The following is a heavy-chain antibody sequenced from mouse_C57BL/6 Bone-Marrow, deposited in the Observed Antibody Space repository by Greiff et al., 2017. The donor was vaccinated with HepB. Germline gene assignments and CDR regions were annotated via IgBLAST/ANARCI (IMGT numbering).Heavy chain of an antibody. CDR2: IHPNSGST. CDR3: TRGTTVVVFDY. Sequence: QVQLQQPGAELVKPGASVKLSCKASGYTFTSYWMHWVKQRPGQGLEWIGMIHPNSGSTNYNEKFKSKATLTVDKSSSTAYMQLSSLTSEDSAVYYCTRGTTVVVFDYWGQGTTLTVSS. D-gene: IGHD1-1*01. V-gene: IGHV1-64*01. CDR1: GYTFTSYW. J-gene: IGHJ2*01.